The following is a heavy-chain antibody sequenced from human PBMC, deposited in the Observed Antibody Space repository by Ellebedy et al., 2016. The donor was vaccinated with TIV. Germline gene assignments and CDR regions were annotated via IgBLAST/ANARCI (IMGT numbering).Heavy chain of an antibody. CDR3: ASGCSSTSCPP. V-gene: IGHV1-46*01. CDR2: INPSGGST. Sequence: ASVKVSXXASGYTFTSYYMHWVRQAPGQGLEWMGIINPSGGSTSYAQKFQGRVTMTRDTSTSTVYMELSSLRSEDTAVYYCASGCSSTSCPPWGQGTLVTVSS. J-gene: IGHJ5*02. D-gene: IGHD2-2*01. CDR1: GYTFTSYY.